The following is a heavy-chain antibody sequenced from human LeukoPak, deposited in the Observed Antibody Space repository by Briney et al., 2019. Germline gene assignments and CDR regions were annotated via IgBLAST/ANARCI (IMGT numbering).Heavy chain of an antibody. Sequence: LGGSLRLSCAASGFTFSTFAMIWVRQPPGKGLEWVSSIFPSGGEIHYADSVKGRFTISRDNSKNTLYLQMNSLRAEDTAVYYCAKDRGRVGSSGLDYWGQGTLVTVSS. CDR3: AKDRGRVGSSGLDY. V-gene: IGHV3-23*01. D-gene: IGHD6-19*01. J-gene: IGHJ4*02. CDR2: IFPSGGEI. CDR1: GFTFSTFA.